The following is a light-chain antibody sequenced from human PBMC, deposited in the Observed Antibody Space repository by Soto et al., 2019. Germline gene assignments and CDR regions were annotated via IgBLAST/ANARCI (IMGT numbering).Light chain of an antibody. Sequence: QSALTQPASVSGFPGQSITISCTGTSSDIGRYNLVSWYQQHPGKAPKLIIYEDIERPSGVSDRFSGSKSGNTASLTISGLQTEDEADYYCCSYAGGASVVFGGGTKLTVL. CDR2: EDI. CDR1: SSDIGRYNL. J-gene: IGLJ2*01. V-gene: IGLV2-23*01. CDR3: CSYAGGASVV.